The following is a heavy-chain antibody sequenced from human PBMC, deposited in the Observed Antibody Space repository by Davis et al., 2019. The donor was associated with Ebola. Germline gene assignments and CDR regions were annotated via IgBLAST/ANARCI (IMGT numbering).Heavy chain of an antibody. CDR2: IYHSGST. V-gene: IGHV4-4*02. D-gene: IGHD3-16*01. J-gene: IGHJ6*02. Sequence: MPSETLSLTCAVSGGSISSSNWWSWVRQPPGKGLEWIGEIYHSGSTNYNPSLKSRVTISVDKSKNQFSLKLSSVTAADTAVYYCATGGYYYYYGMDVWGQGTTVTVSS. CDR3: ATGGYYYYYGMDV. CDR1: GGSISSSNW.